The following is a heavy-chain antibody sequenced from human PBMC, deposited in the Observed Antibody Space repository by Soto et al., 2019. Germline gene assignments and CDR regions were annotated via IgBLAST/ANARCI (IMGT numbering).Heavy chain of an antibody. Sequence: SVKVSCKASGGTFSSYAISWVRQAPGQGLEWMGGIIPIFGTANYAQKFQGRVTITADESTSTAYMELSSLRSEDTAVYYCARGSNLMTTVSYFDYWGQGTLVTVSS. CDR3: ARGSNLMTTVSYFDY. J-gene: IGHJ4*02. CDR2: IIPIFGTA. V-gene: IGHV1-69*13. CDR1: GGTFSSYA. D-gene: IGHD4-17*01.